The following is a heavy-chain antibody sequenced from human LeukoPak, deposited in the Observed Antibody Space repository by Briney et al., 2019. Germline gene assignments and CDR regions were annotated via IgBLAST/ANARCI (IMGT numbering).Heavy chain of an antibody. V-gene: IGHV1-69*13. CDR2: IIPIFGTA. CDR1: GGTFCSYA. Sequence: GASVKVSCKASGGTFCSYAISWVRQAPGQGLEWMGGIIPIFGTANYAQKFQGRVTITADESTSTAYMELSSLRSEDTAVYYCASTPNLNIVGATGSDYWGQGTLVTVPS. CDR3: ASTPNLNIVGATGSDY. D-gene: IGHD1-26*01. J-gene: IGHJ4*02.